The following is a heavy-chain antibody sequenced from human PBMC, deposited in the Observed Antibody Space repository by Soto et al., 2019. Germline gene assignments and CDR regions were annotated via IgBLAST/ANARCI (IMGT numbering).Heavy chain of an antibody. J-gene: IGHJ4*02. CDR2: IYHGGNI. D-gene: IGHD6-13*01. Sequence: QVQLQESGPGLVNPSGTLSLTCAVSGGSINSDDWWNWVRQPPGKGLEWIGEIYHGGNINYNPSLKNRVTISLDKFKNQFSLEVNSLTATDTAVYYCARYHQFGNSWSFDYWGQGLLVTVSS. CDR3: ARYHQFGNSWSFDY. V-gene: IGHV4-4*02. CDR1: GGSINSDDW.